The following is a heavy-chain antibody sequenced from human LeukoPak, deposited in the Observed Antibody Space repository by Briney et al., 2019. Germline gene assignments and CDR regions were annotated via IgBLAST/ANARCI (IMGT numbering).Heavy chain of an antibody. D-gene: IGHD3-10*01. J-gene: IGHJ3*02. Sequence: PGGSLRLSCAASGFTFNSYSMNWVRRAPGKGLEWVSSISSSSSYIYYADSVKGRFTISRDNAKNSLYLQMNSLRAEDTAVYYCARVVAYYYGSGSYYDAFDIWGQGTMVTVSS. V-gene: IGHV3-21*01. CDR3: ARVVAYYYGSGSYYDAFDI. CDR2: ISSSSSYI. CDR1: GFTFNSYS.